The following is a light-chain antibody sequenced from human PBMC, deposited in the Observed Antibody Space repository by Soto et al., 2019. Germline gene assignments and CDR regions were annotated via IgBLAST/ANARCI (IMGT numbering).Light chain of an antibody. J-gene: IGLJ2*01. CDR1: SSDVGAYNY. CDR2: EVS. V-gene: IGLV2-14*01. CDR3: SSYTSSNTLV. Sequence: QSALTQPASVSGSPGQSITISCTGTSSDVGAYNYVSWYQQHPGKAPKLMIFEVSDRPSGVSNRFSGSKSGNTASLTISGXXAEDXADYYCSSYTSSNTLVFGGGTKLTVL.